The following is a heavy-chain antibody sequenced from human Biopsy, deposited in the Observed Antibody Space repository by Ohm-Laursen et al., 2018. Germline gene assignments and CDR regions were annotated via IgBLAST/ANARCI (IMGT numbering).Heavy chain of an antibody. J-gene: IGHJ3*02. V-gene: IGHV1-18*01. D-gene: IGHD1-14*01. Sequence: ASVKVSCKTSGYTFTSFGFSWVRQAPGQGLEWMGWINAYNGDTDYAQKLQGRVSVTTDTSTTTTYMELRSLRSDDTAVYYCARDLTRQPRRGAFDIWGQGTLVTVSS. CDR2: INAYNGDT. CDR3: ARDLTRQPRRGAFDI. CDR1: GYTFTSFG.